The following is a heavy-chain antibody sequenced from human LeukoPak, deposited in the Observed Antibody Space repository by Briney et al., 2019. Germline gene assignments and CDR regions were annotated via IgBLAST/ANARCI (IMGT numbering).Heavy chain of an antibody. CDR2: INPNSGDT. Sequence: GASVMVSCKASGYTFTGYSIHRVRQAPGQGLEWMGCINPNSGDTNYPQKFQDRVTLSRDTSISTAYMELTDLRSDDTAMYYCARPNGDYYNWFDPWGQGTLVTVSS. CDR1: GYTFTGYS. V-gene: IGHV1-2*02. D-gene: IGHD2-21*02. J-gene: IGHJ5*02. CDR3: ARPNGDYYNWFDP.